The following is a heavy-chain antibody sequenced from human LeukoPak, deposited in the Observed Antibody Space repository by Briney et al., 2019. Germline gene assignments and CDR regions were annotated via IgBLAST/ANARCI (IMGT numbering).Heavy chain of an antibody. Sequence: SETLSLTCTVSGGSISSYYWSWIRQPPGKGLEWIGYIYYSGSTNYNPSFKSRVTISVDTSKNQFSLKLSSVTAADTAVYYCASGRAFRGFDYWGQGTLVTVSS. V-gene: IGHV4-59*08. J-gene: IGHJ4*02. CDR1: GGSISSYY. CDR2: IYYSGST. CDR3: ASGRAFRGFDY.